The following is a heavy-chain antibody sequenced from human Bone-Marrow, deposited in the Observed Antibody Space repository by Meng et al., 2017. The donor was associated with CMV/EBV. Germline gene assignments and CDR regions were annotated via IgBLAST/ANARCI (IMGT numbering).Heavy chain of an antibody. J-gene: IGHJ4*02. V-gene: IGHV3-73*01. CDR3: TSGLRGGDY. D-gene: IGHD5-12*01. CDR2: IRSKANSYAT. CDR1: GFTFSGSA. Sequence: GESLKISCAASGFTFSGSAMHWVRQASGKGLEWVGRIRSKANSYATAYAASVKGRFTISRDDSKNTAYLQMNSLKTEDTAVYYGTSGLRGGDYWGQGTLVTVSS.